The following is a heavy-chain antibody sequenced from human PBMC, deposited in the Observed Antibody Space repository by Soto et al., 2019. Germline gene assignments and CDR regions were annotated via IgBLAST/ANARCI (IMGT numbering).Heavy chain of an antibody. CDR2: TYYKSKWYY. V-gene: IGHV6-1*01. CDR3: ARAITIFAVAYDAYDI. Sequence: PSQTLSLTCAISGDSVSSNSSTWNWIRQSPSRGLEWLGRTYYKSKWYYDYAVSLRSRLSINPDTSKNQFSLQLSSVTPEDTAVYYCARAITIFAVAYDAYDIWGHGTMVTCSS. CDR1: GDSVSSNSST. J-gene: IGHJ3*02. D-gene: IGHD3-3*01.